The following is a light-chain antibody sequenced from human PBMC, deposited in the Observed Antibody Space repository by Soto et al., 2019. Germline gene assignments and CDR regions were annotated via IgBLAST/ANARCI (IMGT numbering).Light chain of an antibody. V-gene: IGKV1-5*01. CDR3: QQYKSYST. CDR2: DDS. CDR1: QSLNSR. J-gene: IGKJ1*01. Sequence: DIQLTQSPSTLSASVGDRVTLTCRAAQSLNSRLAWYQHRPGKAPRLLIYDDSTLESGAPSRFSGSGSGTEFTLTINNLQPDDLATYICQQYKSYSTFGRGTKVDI.